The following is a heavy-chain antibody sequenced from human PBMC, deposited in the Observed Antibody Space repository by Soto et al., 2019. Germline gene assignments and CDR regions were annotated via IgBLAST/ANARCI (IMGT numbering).Heavy chain of an antibody. Sequence: QAQLVQSGAAVKKPGASVTVSCKASGYTFTAYFLHWVRQAPGQGFEWVGWINPNNGATNIARKFQGRVTMTRDTAISTAYMELSRVRSDDTAIFYCARVLTSVTTGELDPCGQGTLVTVSS. V-gene: IGHV1-2*02. D-gene: IGHD4-17*01. CDR2: INPNNGAT. CDR3: ARVLTSVTTGELDP. J-gene: IGHJ5*02. CDR1: GYTFTAYF.